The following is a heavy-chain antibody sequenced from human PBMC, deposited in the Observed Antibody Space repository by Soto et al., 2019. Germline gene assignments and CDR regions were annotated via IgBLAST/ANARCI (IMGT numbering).Heavy chain of an antibody. Sequence: QVQLQESGPGLVKPSETLSLTCTAPGGSMRGYYWSWIRQSAGKGLEWIGRVGTSETTYYNPSLKGRVTMSLDTSKNQFSLNLYSLTAADTAVYYCAGNIAAAGRRYYGMDVWGQGTTVTVSS. CDR2: VGTSETT. D-gene: IGHD6-13*01. V-gene: IGHV4-4*07. CDR1: GGSMRGYY. CDR3: AGNIAAAGRRYYGMDV. J-gene: IGHJ6*02.